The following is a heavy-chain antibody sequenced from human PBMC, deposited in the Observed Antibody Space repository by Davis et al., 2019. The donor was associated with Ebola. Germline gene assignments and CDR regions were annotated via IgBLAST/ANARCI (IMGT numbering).Heavy chain of an antibody. CDR2: ISDDGSTP. D-gene: IGHD3-22*01. V-gene: IGHV3-30-3*01. CDR1: GPAFSTYA. CDR3: AKIGALDY. J-gene: IGHJ4*02. Sequence: GESLKISCAASGPAFSTYAMHWVRQAPGKGLEWVAIISDDGSTPYYADSVKGRFTISRDNSKNTLYLQMNSLRAEDRGVYYCAKIGALDYWGQGTLVTVSS.